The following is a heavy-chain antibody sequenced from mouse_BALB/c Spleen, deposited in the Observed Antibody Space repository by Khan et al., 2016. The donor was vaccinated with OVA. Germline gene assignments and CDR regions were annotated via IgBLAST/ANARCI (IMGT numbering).Heavy chain of an antibody. CDR1: GYTFTDYA. Sequence: QVQLQQSGPELVRPGVSVKISCKGSGYTFTDYAMYWVKQSHAKSLEWIGLISTYSGSTNYNQKFKGKVTMTVDKSSSAAYMELARLTSEDSAIYSCARPAYDGYSDYWGQGTALTVSS. J-gene: IGHJ2*01. CDR2: ISTYSGST. V-gene: IGHV1S137*01. D-gene: IGHD2-3*01. CDR3: ARPAYDGYSDY.